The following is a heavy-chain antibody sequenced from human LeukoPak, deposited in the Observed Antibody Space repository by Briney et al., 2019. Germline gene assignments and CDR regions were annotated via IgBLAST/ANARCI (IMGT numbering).Heavy chain of an antibody. CDR1: GFTFSSYS. D-gene: IGHD1-26*01. V-gene: IGHV3-21*05. J-gene: IGHJ4*02. CDR3: GREIPSGSYAPDY. CDR2: ISSSGRSI. Sequence: PGGSLRLSCAASGFTFSSYSMNWVRQGPGKGLEWVSYISSSGRSILYADSVKGRFTVSRDNAKNSLYLQMNNLRAEDTAVYYCGREIPSGSYAPDYWGQGILVIVSS.